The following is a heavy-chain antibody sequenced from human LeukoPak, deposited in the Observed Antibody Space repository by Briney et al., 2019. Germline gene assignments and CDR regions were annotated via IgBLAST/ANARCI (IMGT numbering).Heavy chain of an antibody. CDR2: ISSSSSYI. V-gene: IGHV3-21*01. J-gene: IGHJ4*02. D-gene: IGHD4-23*01. CDR1: GFTFSSYS. Sequence: GGSLRLSCAASGFTFSSYSMNWVRQAPGKGLEWVSSISSSSSYIYYADSVKGRFTISRDNAKNSLYLQMNSLRAEDTAVYYCARRAGGYSHPYDYWGQGVLVTVSS. CDR3: ARRAGGYSHPYDY.